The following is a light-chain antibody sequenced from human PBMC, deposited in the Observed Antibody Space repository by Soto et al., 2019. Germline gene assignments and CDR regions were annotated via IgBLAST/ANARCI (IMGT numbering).Light chain of an antibody. J-gene: IGLJ1*01. Sequence: QSVLTQPPSASGTPGQTVTVSCSGSSSNIGSYTVNWYQQLPGTAPKLVIYSNHQRPSGVPDRFSGSKSGTSASLAISGVQSEDEADYYCAAWDDSLNGSVFGSGTKVTVL. CDR3: AAWDDSLNGSV. V-gene: IGLV1-44*01. CDR1: SSNIGSYT. CDR2: SNH.